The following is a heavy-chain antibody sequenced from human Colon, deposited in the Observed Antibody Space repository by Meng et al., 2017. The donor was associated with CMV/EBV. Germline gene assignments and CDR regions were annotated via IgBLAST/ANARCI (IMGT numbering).Heavy chain of an antibody. V-gene: IGHV1-46*04. CDR2: INASGGST. Sequence: ASAKVSCKASGYTLTNYYIHWVRQAPGQGLEWLGVINASGGSTMFAQILQGRVTLTRDTSTNTVHMEVTSLRSEDTATYYCARGAVGNSRRPYFATDVWGQGTTVTVSS. J-gene: IGHJ6*02. CDR3: ARGAVGNSRRPYFATDV. D-gene: IGHD2/OR15-2a*01. CDR1: GYTLTNYY.